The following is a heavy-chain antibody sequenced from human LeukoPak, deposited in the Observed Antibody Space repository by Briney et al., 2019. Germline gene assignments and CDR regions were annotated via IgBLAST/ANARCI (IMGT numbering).Heavy chain of an antibody. CDR1: GGSFSGYY. V-gene: IGHV4-34*01. CDR2: INHSGST. J-gene: IGHJ6*03. CDR3: ARVRLYPWSIAVAGTKDHTVYYYYYYMDV. Sequence: SETLSLTCAVYGGSFSGYYWSWIRQPPGKGLEWIGEINHSGSTNYNPSLKSRVTMSVDTSKNQFSLKLSSVTAADTAVYYCARVRLYPWSIAVAGTKDHTVYYYYYYMDVWGKGTTVTISS. D-gene: IGHD6-19*01.